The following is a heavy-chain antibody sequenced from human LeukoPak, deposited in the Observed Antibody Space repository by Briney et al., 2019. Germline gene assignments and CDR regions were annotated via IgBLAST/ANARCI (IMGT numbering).Heavy chain of an antibody. D-gene: IGHD6-19*01. CDR1: GFTFSSYG. CDR3: AKDLIGAVAGTY. Sequence: GRSLRLSCAASGFTFSSYGMHWVRQAPGKGLEWVAVISYDGSNKYYADSVKGRFTISRDNSKNTLYLQMNSLRAEDTAVYYCAKDLIGAVAGTYWGQGTLVTVSS. J-gene: IGHJ4*02. V-gene: IGHV3-30*18. CDR2: ISYDGSNK.